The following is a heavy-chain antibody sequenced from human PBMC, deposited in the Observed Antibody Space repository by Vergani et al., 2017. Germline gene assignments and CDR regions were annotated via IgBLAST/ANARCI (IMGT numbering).Heavy chain of an antibody. CDR1: GGSISSGGYY. CDR2: IYYSEST. Sequence: QVQLQESGPGLVKPSQTLSLTCTVSGGSISSGGYYWSWIRQHPGKGLEWIGYIYYSESTYYNPSLKSRVTISVDTSKNQFSLKLSSVTAADTAVYYCARGPTTVEWLFPFDYWGQGTLVTVSS. V-gene: IGHV4-31*03. D-gene: IGHD3-3*01. J-gene: IGHJ4*02. CDR3: ARGPTTVEWLFPFDY.